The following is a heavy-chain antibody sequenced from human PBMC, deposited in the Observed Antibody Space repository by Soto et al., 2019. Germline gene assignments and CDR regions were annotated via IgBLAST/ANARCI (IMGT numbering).Heavy chain of an antibody. CDR3: VRHDWYRFDP. J-gene: IGHJ5*02. CDR2: CHHRGSF. CDR1: GGSITSNW. Sequence: QVQLQESGPGLVNPSGTLSLTCAVSGGSITSNWWSWVRQPPGKGLDWIGECHHRGSFNYNPSLRSRVTISIDKSKNQLSLKLTSVTAADTAVNYCVRHDWYRFDPWGQGTLVTVSS. V-gene: IGHV4-4*02. D-gene: IGHD3-9*01.